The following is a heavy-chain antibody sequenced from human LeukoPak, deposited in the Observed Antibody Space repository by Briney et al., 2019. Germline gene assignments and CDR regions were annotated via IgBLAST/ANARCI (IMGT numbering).Heavy chain of an antibody. CDR1: RYTLTDYD. CDR2: MNPSRDNT. V-gene: IGHV1-8*02. Sequence: ASVWVSSKHSRYTLTDYDISWVRQATGQGLEWMGWMNPSRDNTGYGQKFQGTFPITQKTSISTIYLELRSLRSEETAVYLCARGRVTMFGPVGWYFDLWGGGTLLTVSS. D-gene: IGHD3-3*01. J-gene: IGHJ2*01. CDR3: ARGRVTMFGPVGWYFDL.